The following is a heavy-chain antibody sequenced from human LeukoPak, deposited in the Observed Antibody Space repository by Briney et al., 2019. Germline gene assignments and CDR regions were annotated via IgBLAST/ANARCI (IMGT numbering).Heavy chain of an antibody. D-gene: IGHD6-19*01. CDR2: IYDSGCT. Sequence: PSETLSLTCTVSAGSISSSRYYCGWLRQPPGKGLEWFGSIYDSGCTYYNPSLKRRVTISVDTSKNQFSLRLSSVTAADTAVYYCARHGSSSGWSLYWGQGTLVTVSS. CDR1: AGSISSSRYY. CDR3: ARHGSSSGWSLY. J-gene: IGHJ4*02. V-gene: IGHV4-39*01.